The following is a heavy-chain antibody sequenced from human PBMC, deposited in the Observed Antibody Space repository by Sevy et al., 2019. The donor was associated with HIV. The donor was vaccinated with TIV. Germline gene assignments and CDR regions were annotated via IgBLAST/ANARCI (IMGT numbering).Heavy chain of an antibody. V-gene: IGHV3-7*01. Sequence: GGSLRLSCAASGFTFSSYWMSWVRQAPGKGLEWVANIKQDGSEKYYVDSVKGRFTMSRDNAKNSLYLQMNSLRAEDAAVYYCARDNATVSRRGLRYYYYGTDVWGQGTTVTVSS. J-gene: IGHJ6*02. D-gene: IGHD2-2*01. CDR1: GFTFSSYW. CDR3: ARDNATVSRRGLRYYYYGTDV. CDR2: IKQDGSEK.